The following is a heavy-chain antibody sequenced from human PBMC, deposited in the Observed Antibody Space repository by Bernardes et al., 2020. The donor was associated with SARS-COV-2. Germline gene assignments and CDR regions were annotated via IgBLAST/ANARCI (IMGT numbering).Heavy chain of an antibody. CDR2: IWYDGSKK. CDR1: GFSFSDYG. CDR3: AKSQQGSLDY. V-gene: IGHV3-33*06. Sequence: GGSLRLSCAASGFSFSDYGKHWVRQASGTGLEWVAVIWYDGSKKYYVDSVKGRFTISRDNSKNTLYLEMSSLRAEDTAVYYCAKSQQGSLDYWGQGTLVTVSS. J-gene: IGHJ4*02. D-gene: IGHD6-13*01.